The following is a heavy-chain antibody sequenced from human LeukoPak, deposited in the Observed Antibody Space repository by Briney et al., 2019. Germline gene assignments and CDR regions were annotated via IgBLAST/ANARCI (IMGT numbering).Heavy chain of an antibody. J-gene: IGHJ3*02. CDR2: ITTTNTYI. D-gene: IGHD3-22*01. CDR3: ARVPQCYDSRGYSGVDVFDI. V-gene: IGHV3-21*01. Sequence: PGGSLRLSCAASGFSFISYNMNWVRQAPGKGLEWVSSITTTNTYIYYADSVKGRFTISRDNAKNSLYLQMNSLRVEDTAVYYCARVPQCYDSRGYSGVDVFDIWGQGTMVTVSS. CDR1: GFSFISYN.